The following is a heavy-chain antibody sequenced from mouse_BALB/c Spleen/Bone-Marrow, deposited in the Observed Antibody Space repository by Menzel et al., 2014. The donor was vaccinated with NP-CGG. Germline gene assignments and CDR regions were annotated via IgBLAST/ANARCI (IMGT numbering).Heavy chain of an antibody. J-gene: IGHJ4*01. D-gene: IGHD2-10*02. V-gene: IGHV5-9-2*01. CDR2: ISGGGTYT. Sequence: DVKLVESGGGLVKPGGSLKVSCEASGFTFSSYGMSWVRQTPEKRLEWVATISGGGTYTYYPDNVKGRFTISRDNANNNLYLQMSSLRSEDTALYYCTRLYGNYDAMDYWGQGTSVTVSS. CDR1: GFTFSSYG. CDR3: TRLYGNYDAMDY.